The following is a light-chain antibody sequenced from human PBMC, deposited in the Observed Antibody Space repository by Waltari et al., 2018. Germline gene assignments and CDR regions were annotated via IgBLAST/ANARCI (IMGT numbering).Light chain of an antibody. Sequence: QSALPQPASVSGSPGQSITISSTGTRSDVGGYNYVSWYQQHPGNAPKLMIYEVSNRPSGVSNRFSGSKSGNTASLTISGLQAEDEADYYCSSYTSSSTLEVFGGGTKLTVL. J-gene: IGLJ2*01. CDR2: EVS. CDR1: RSDVGGYNY. V-gene: IGLV2-14*01. CDR3: SSYTSSSTLEV.